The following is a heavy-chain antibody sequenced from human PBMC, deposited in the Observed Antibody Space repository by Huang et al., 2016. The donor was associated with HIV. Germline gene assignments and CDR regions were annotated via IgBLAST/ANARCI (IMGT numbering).Heavy chain of an antibody. D-gene: IGHD2-2*01. CDR1: GYNFTSYG. J-gene: IGHJ3*02. V-gene: IGHV1-18*01. Sequence: QVQLVQSGVEVKKPGASVKVSCKASGYNFTSYGISWVRQAPGQGLERMGWITASNALTNYQQNLQGSVPMTTDTSTSTSYMELRSLRSDDTAVYYCARDSPLLGVVIVVVPTAPNAFDIWGQGTMVTVSS. CDR3: ARDSPLLGVVIVVVPTAPNAFDI. CDR2: ITASNALT.